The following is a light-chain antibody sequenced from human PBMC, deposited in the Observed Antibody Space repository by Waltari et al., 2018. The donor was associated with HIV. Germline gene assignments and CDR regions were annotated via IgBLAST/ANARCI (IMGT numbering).Light chain of an antibody. V-gene: IGLV1-36*01. CDR1: SSNIGNNG. Sequence: QSVLTQPPSVSGAPRQRVTISCSGGSSNIGNNGVTWYQQIPGRPPKLLFHYMDLLPSGVSDRFSGSKSGTSASLGISGLQSEDEATYYCAAWDDNLNGVVFGGGTRLTVL. CDR2: YMD. CDR3: AAWDDNLNGVV. J-gene: IGLJ2*01.